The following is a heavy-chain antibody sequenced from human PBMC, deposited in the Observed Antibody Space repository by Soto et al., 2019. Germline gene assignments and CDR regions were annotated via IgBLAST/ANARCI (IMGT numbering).Heavy chain of an antibody. CDR1: GFTFSGHT. CDR3: ARGYDVVRVPVAIRVGYFDH. CDR2: ISATGSDI. Sequence: EVDLVESGGGLAKPGGALRLSCTDSGFTFSGHTMNWVRQAPGKGLEWVSSISATGSDIYYGDSVMGRFTISRDNAKNSLYLQLNNLRVEDTAVYYCARGYDVVRVPVAIRVGYFDHWGQGTVVTVSS. D-gene: IGHD3-16*01. V-gene: IGHV3-21*01. J-gene: IGHJ4*02.